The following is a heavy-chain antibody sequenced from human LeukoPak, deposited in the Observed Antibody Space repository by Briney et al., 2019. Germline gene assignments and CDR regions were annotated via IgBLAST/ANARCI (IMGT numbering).Heavy chain of an antibody. V-gene: IGHV4-39*01. Sequence: SETLSLTCTVSGGSISSSSDYWGWIRQAPGKGLEWIGSIYYHENTYYNSSLKSRVNISVDTSKNQFSLKLNSVTAADTAVYFCARRAYSAAYWKHFDYWGQGTLVTVSS. J-gene: IGHJ4*02. CDR1: GGSISSSSDY. D-gene: IGHD1-1*01. CDR3: ARRAYSAAYWKHFDY. CDR2: IYYHENT.